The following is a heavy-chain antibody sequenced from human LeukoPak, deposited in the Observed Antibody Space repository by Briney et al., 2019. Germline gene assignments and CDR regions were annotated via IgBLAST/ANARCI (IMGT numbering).Heavy chain of an antibody. V-gene: IGHV1-24*01. CDR1: GKTLTELS. J-gene: IGHJ3*02. CDR3: ASSGSNGWYGGADAFDI. Sequence: ASVKVSCKVSGKTLTELSMHWVRQAPGKGLEWMGGFDPEDGETIHAKKFQGRITMTEDTSTDTAYMELSSLRSDDTAVYYCASSGSNGWYGGADAFDIWGQGTMVTVSS. CDR2: FDPEDGET. D-gene: IGHD6-19*01.